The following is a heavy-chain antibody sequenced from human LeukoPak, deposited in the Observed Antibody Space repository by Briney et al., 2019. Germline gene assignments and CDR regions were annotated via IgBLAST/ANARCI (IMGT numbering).Heavy chain of an antibody. D-gene: IGHD5-12*01. J-gene: IGHJ3*02. CDR1: GGSISGYY. V-gene: IGHV4-59*08. CDR2: MYYGGSA. Sequence: SETLSLTCSVSGGSISGYYWSWLRQSPGKGLEWIGYMYYGGSANYNPSLKSRVTILVGTSKKQFSLKVASVTAADTAMYYCARRVVTTISAFDIWGQGTMVIVSS. CDR3: ARRVVTTISAFDI.